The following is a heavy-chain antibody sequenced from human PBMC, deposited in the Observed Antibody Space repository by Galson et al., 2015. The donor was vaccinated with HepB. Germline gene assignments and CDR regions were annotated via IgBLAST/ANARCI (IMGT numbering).Heavy chain of an antibody. CDR2: ISSSGDTI. CDR3: ARGGNYFSYYMDV. Sequence: SLRLSCAVSGFTFSTYSMNWVRQAPGKGLEWVSYISSSGDTIYYADSVKGRFSISRDSAKNSLYLQMSSLRPEDTAIYYCARGGNYFSYYMDVWGKGTTVTISS. CDR1: GFTFSTYS. V-gene: IGHV3-48*01. D-gene: IGHD1-26*01. J-gene: IGHJ6*03.